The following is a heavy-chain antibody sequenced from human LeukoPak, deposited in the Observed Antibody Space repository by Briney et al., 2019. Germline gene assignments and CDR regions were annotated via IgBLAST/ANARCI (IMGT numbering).Heavy chain of an antibody. CDR3: ARDDSSEGYCSGGSCYLYYGMDV. V-gene: IGHV4-59*01. J-gene: IGHJ6*02. CDR2: IYYSGST. CDR1: GGSISNYY. Sequence: SETLSLTCIVSGGSISNYYWSWIRQPPGKGLEWIGYIYYSGSTNYNPSLKSRVTISVDTSKNQFSLKLSSVTAADTAVYYCARDDSSEGYCSGGSCYLYYGMDVWGQGTTVTVSS. D-gene: IGHD2-15*01.